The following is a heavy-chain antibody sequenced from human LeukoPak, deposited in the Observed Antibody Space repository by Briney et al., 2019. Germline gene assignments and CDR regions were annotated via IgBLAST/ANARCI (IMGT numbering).Heavy chain of an antibody. CDR3: AREACSGGRCYSNWFDP. J-gene: IGHJ5*02. Sequence: GGALRLSCAASGFTFSSYSMIWVRQAPGKGLEGVSSISSSSSYIYYADSVKGRCTISGDNAKKSLYLQINSLRAEDTAVYYCAREACSGGRCYSNWFDPWGQGTLVTVSS. CDR1: GFTFSSYS. V-gene: IGHV3-21*01. D-gene: IGHD2-15*01. CDR2: ISSSSSYI.